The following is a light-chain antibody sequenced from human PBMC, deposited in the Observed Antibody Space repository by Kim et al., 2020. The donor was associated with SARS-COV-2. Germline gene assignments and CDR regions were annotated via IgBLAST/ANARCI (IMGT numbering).Light chain of an antibody. CDR3: QQRTNWPLT. CDR2: DAS. J-gene: IGKJ4*01. Sequence: EIVLTQSPDTLSVSPGERATLSCRASQSVSSYLACYQQKAGQAPRLLIYDASNRATGIPARFSGSGSGTDFTLTISSLEPEDFAVYYCQQRTNWPLTFGGGTKVDIK. V-gene: IGKV3-11*01. CDR1: QSVSSY.